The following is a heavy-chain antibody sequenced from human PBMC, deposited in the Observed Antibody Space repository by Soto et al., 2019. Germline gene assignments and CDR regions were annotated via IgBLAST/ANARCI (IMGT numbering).Heavy chain of an antibody. J-gene: IGHJ4*02. CDR2: IRWNSGSI. V-gene: IGHV3-9*01. Sequence: EVQLVESGGGLVQPGRSLRLSCAASGFTFDDYAMHWVRQAPGKGLEWVSGIRWNSGSIGYADSVKGRFTISRDNAKNSLYLQMTSLRAEDTALYYCAKAGFWSGYYSLVDYWGQGTLVTVSS. D-gene: IGHD3-3*01. CDR1: GFTFDDYA. CDR3: AKAGFWSGYYSLVDY.